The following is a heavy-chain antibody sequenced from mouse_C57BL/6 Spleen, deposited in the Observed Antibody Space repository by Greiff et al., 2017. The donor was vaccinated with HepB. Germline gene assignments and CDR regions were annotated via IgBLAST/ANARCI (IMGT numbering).Heavy chain of an antibody. CDR3: TTAQATTAWLAY. CDR1: GFNIKDDY. Sequence: EVQLQQSGAELVRPGASVKLSCTASGFNIKDDYMHWVKQRPEQGLEWIGWIDPENGDTEYASKFQGKATITADTSSNTAYLQLSSLTSEDTAVYYCTTAQATTAWLAYWGQGTLVTVSA. CDR2: IDPENGDT. D-gene: IGHD3-2*02. J-gene: IGHJ3*01. V-gene: IGHV14-4*01.